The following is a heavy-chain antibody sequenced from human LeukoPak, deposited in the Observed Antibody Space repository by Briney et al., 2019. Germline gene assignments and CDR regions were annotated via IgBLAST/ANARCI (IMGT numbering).Heavy chain of an antibody. CDR1: GFTFSSYS. J-gene: IGHJ5*02. Sequence: GGSLRLSCAASGFTFSSYSMNWVRQAPGKGLEWVSSISSSSSYIYYADSVKGQFTISRDNAKNSLYLQMNSLRAEDTAVYYCARGARVRGVNWFDPWGQGTLVTVSS. CDR3: ARGARVRGVNWFDP. D-gene: IGHD3-10*01. V-gene: IGHV3-21*01. CDR2: ISSSSSYI.